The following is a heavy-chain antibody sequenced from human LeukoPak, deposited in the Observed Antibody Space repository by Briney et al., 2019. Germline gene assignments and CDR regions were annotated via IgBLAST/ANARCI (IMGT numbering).Heavy chain of an antibody. J-gene: IGHJ5*02. Sequence: GGSLRLSCAASGFTFSDYYMSWIRQAPGKGLEWVSYISSSGSTIYYADSVKGRFTISRDNAKNSLYLQMNSLRAEDTAVYYCARSIDEIDNWFDPWGQGTLVTVSS. D-gene: IGHD2/OR15-2a*01. CDR2: ISSSGSTI. CDR1: GFTFSDYY. V-gene: IGHV3-11*04. CDR3: ARSIDEIDNWFDP.